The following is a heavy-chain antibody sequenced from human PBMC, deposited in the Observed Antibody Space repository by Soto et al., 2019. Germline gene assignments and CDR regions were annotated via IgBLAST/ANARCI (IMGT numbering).Heavy chain of an antibody. Sequence: QVQLQQWGAGLLKPSETLSLTCAIYGGSFSNYYWNWIRQPPGKGLERVGKINHTGSTNYSPSLKSRLTISVDTSKNQFTLKPISVTAADTAVYFCGRGRGYSNAWGAYYSGMDVWGEGTTVTVSS. CDR3: GRGRGYSNAWGAYYSGMDV. J-gene: IGHJ6*04. D-gene: IGHD6-19*01. V-gene: IGHV4-34*01. CDR1: GGSFSNYY. CDR2: INHTGST.